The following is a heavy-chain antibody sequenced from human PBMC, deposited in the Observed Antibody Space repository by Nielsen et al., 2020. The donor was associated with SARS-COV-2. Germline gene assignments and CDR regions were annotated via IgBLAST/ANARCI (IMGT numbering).Heavy chain of an antibody. CDR1: GYTFTGHY. CDR2: VNPNSGAT. J-gene: IGHJ5*02. V-gene: IGHV1-2*06. CDR3: ARVRSSSGIWFDP. Sequence: ASVKVPCKASGYTFTGHYMHWMRQAPGQGPEWMGRVNPNSGATNYAQKFQGRVTLTRDMSINTTYMELNRLTSDDTAVYYCARVRSSSGIWFDPWGQGTLVVVSS. D-gene: IGHD3-10*01.